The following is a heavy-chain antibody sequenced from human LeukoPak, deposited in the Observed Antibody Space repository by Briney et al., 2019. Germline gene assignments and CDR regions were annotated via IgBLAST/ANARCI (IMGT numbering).Heavy chain of an antibody. Sequence: PSETLSLTCTVSGGSISSYYWSWIRQPAGKGLEWIGRIYTSGSTNYNPSLKSRVTMSVDTSKNQFSLKLSSVTAADTAVYYCAREGVCSSTSCYPFYYNYYYLDVWGKGTTVTVSS. CDR2: IYTSGST. CDR3: AREGVCSSTSCYPFYYNYYYLDV. CDR1: GGSISSYY. J-gene: IGHJ6*03. D-gene: IGHD2-2*01. V-gene: IGHV4-4*07.